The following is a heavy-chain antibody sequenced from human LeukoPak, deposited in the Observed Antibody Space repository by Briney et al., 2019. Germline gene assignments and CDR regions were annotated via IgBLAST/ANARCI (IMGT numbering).Heavy chain of an antibody. Sequence: ASVKVSCKASGGTFSSYAISWVRQAPGQGLEWMGGIIPIFGTANYAQKFQGRVTITTDESTSTAYMELSSLRSEDTAVYYCASSPNYYDGSGYPPPRCFQHWGQGTLVTVSS. CDR3: ASSPNYYDGSGYPPPRCFQH. CDR1: GGTFSSYA. V-gene: IGHV1-69*05. CDR2: IIPIFGTA. J-gene: IGHJ1*01. D-gene: IGHD3-22*01.